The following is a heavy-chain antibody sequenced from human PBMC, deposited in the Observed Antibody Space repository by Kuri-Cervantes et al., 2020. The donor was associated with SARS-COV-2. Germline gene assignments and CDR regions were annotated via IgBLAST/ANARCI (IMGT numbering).Heavy chain of an antibody. J-gene: IGHJ4*02. CDR3: ARVSRPYYFDY. CDR1: RGSINSHGSITSNF. Sequence: SETLSLTCSVSRGSINSHGSITSNFWTWIRQPPGRGLEWIGDVHSSGSTNYNPSLESRVTISTDTSKNQFSLRLNSVTAADTAVYYCARVSRPYYFDYWGQGTLVTVSS. CDR2: VHSSGST. V-gene: IGHV4-61*08.